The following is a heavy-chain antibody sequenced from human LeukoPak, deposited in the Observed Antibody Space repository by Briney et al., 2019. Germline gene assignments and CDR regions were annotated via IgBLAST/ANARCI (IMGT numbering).Heavy chain of an antibody. D-gene: IGHD3-22*01. CDR1: GGSISSGDYY. CDR2: IYYSGST. V-gene: IGHV4-30-4*08. Sequence: PSETLSLTCTVSGGSISSGDYYWSWIRQPPGKGLEWIGYIYYSGSTYYNPSLKSRVTISVDTSKNQFSLKLSSVTAADTAVYYCARSTMIGYFDYSGQGTLVTVSS. CDR3: ARSTMIGYFDY. J-gene: IGHJ4*02.